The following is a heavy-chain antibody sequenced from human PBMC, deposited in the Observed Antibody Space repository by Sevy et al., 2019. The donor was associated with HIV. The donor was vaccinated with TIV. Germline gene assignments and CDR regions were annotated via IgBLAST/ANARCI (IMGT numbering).Heavy chain of an antibody. J-gene: IGHJ4*02. Sequence: GGSLRLSCAASGFTFSEAWMSWVRQAPGKGLEWVGRIKSKTDAATRDFAAPVRGRFSISRDDSANTVYLVMNNLKPEDTGVYYCAAGTGTSDFDYWGQGPWSPSPQ. CDR2: IKSKTDAATR. D-gene: IGHD1-7*01. CDR3: AAGTGTSDFDY. CDR1: GFTFSEAW. V-gene: IGHV3-15*01.